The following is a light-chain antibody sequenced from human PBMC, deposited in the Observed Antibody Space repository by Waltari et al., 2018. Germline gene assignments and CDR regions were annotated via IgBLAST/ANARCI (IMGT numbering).Light chain of an antibody. CDR1: QSVSSN. J-gene: IGKJ2*01. CDR3: QQYNKWPPYT. Sequence: IVMTQSPATLSVSPGEGATLYCRASQSVSSNLAWYQQKPGQAPMLLIYDVSTRAIGIPARCSGSGSGTEFTLTISSLQSEDFAVYYCQQYNKWPPYTVGQGTKLEIK. CDR2: DVS. V-gene: IGKV3-15*01.